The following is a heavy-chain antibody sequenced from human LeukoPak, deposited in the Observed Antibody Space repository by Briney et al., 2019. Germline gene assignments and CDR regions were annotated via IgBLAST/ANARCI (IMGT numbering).Heavy chain of an antibody. D-gene: IGHD3-9*01. V-gene: IGHV3-33*06. CDR3: AKGGDILTGYYLYWYFDL. CDR1: GFIFRNYG. Sequence: GGSLRLSCGASGFIFRNYGMHWVRQAPGKGLQWVAVIYSDGSNKNTADSVRGRFTISRGNSNNALYLQMNSLRADDTAVYYCAKGGDILTGYYLYWYFDLWGRGTLVTVSS. CDR2: IYSDGSNK. J-gene: IGHJ2*01.